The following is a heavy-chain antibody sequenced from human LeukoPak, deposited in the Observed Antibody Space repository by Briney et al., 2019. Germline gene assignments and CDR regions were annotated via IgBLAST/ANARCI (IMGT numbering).Heavy chain of an antibody. CDR3: ARRGWSVTTGIDY. J-gene: IGHJ4*02. CDR1: GYTFTGYY. D-gene: IGHD4-11*01. Sequence: ASVKVSCKASGYTFTGYYMHWVRQAPGQGLEWMGMINPSGGSTTYAQKFQGRVTMTRDTSTTTVYMELSSLNSEDTAVYYCARRGWSVTTGIDYWGQGTLVTVSS. V-gene: IGHV1-46*01. CDR2: INPSGGST.